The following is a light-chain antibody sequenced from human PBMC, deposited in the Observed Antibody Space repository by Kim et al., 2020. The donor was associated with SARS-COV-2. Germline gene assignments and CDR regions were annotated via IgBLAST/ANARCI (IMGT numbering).Light chain of an antibody. J-gene: IGKJ1*01. Sequence: EIVMTQSPATLSVSPGERATLSCRASQSVRGNLAWYQQKPGQPPRLLIHGAFIRDTDVPARFSGSGSGTGFTLTISSLQSEDFAVYYCQQYDNWKAFGQGTKVDIK. V-gene: IGKV3-15*01. CDR2: GAF. CDR3: QQYDNWKA. CDR1: QSVRGN.